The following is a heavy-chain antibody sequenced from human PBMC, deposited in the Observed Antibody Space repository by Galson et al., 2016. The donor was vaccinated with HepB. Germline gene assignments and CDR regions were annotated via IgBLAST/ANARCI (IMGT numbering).Heavy chain of an antibody. J-gene: IGHJ4*02. CDR2: INHSGGT. V-gene: IGHV4-34*01. D-gene: IGHD3-3*01. CDR1: GGSLGGYY. CDR3: ARDLWSGGPEGY. Sequence: SETLSLTCTVHGGSLGGYYWSWIRQPPGKGLEWIGEINHSGGTSYNPSLKGRVTISIDTPKNQFSLKVSSVTAADTAVYFCARDLWSGGPEGYWGQGTLVSVSS.